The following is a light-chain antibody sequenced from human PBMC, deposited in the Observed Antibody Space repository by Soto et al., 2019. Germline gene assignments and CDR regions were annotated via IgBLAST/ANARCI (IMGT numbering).Light chain of an antibody. J-gene: IGLJ2*01. V-gene: IGLV2-8*01. CDR3: NSYASSDSWI. CDR2: EVT. Sequence: QSVLTQPPSASGSPGQSVTISCTGTSSDVGAYNYVSWFQQHPGKAPKLIIYEVTKRPSGVPDRFSGSKSGNTASLTVSGLQAEDEAYYYCNSYASSDSWIFGGGTKLTVL. CDR1: SSDVGAYNY.